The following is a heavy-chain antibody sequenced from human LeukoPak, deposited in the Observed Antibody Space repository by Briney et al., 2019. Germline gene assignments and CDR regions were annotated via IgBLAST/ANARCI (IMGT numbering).Heavy chain of an antibody. CDR1: GLTLSAYW. CDR3: VRGGFMHAFDI. J-gene: IGHJ3*02. V-gene: IGHV3-74*03. Sequence: GGSLRLSCAASGLTLSAYWMYWVRQGPGKGPEWVSFINNDGSDTKYADSVRGRFTVSRDNAENTLYLQMNSLRVEDTAVYYCVRGGFMHAFDIWGQGTKVTVSS. CDR2: INNDGSDT. D-gene: IGHD3-16*01.